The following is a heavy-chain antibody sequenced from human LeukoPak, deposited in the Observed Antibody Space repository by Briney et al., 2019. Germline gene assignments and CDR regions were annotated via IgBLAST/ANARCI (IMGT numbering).Heavy chain of an antibody. D-gene: IGHD2-21*02. CDR3: ARRGRIVMVTAIPKDDAFDI. CDR2: INTYNGNT. J-gene: IGHJ3*02. CDR1: GYTFTRYG. Sequence: ASVKVSCKASGYTFTRYGISWVRQAPGQGLEWMGWINTYNGNTSYAQKFQGRVTMSTDTSTSTAYMELRSLRSDDTAVYYCARRGRIVMVTAIPKDDAFDIWGQGTMVTVSS. V-gene: IGHV1-18*01.